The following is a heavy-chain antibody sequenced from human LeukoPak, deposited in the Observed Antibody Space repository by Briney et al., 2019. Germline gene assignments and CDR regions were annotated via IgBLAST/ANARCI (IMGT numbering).Heavy chain of an antibody. CDR2: IIPIFGTA. V-gene: IGHV1-69*05. CDR1: GGTFSSYA. J-gene: IGHJ4*02. Sequence: SVKVSCKASGGTFSSYAISWVRQAPGQGLEWMGGIIPIFGTANYAQKFQGRVTITTDESTSPAYLELSSLRSEDTAVYYCARGPYNWNDGRYFDYWGQGTLVTVSS. CDR3: ARGPYNWNDGRYFDY. D-gene: IGHD1-20*01.